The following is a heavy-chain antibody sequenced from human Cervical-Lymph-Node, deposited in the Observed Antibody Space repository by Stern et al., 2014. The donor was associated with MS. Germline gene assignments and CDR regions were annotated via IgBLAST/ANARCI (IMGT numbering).Heavy chain of an antibody. Sequence: VHLVESGAEVKKPGSSVNVSCKASGGTFSSSYAITWMRQPPGQGLEWMGRIIPILGLPNYAQKFQGRVTIAADPSTSTAYMELSSLRSEDTAVYYCARGVVSNRAAATLHNLFDPWGQGTLVTVSS. D-gene: IGHD2-15*01. CDR3: ARGVVSNRAAATLHNLFDP. V-gene: IGHV1-69*09. J-gene: IGHJ5*02. CDR1: GGTFSSSYA. CDR2: IIPILGLP.